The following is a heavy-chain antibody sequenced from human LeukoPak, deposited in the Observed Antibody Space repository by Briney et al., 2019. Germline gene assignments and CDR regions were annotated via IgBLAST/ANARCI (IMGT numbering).Heavy chain of an antibody. CDR1: GYTFTSYG. D-gene: IGHD3-22*01. CDR3: ARDMGLLQVLGQIDY. V-gene: IGHV1-18*01. Sequence: ASVKVSCKASGYTFTSYGISWVRQAPGQGLEWMGWISAYNGNTNYAQKLQGRVTMTTDTSTSTAYMELRSLRSDDTAVYYCARDMGLLQVLGQIDYWGQGTLVTVSS. CDR2: ISAYNGNT. J-gene: IGHJ4*02.